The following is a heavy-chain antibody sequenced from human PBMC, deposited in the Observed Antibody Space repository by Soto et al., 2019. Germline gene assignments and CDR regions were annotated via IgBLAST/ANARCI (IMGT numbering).Heavy chain of an antibody. D-gene: IGHD6-19*01. CDR3: AGGITVAGPSRDAFDI. V-gene: IGHV4-4*02. J-gene: IGHJ3*02. CDR1: SGSISSSNW. Sequence: QVQLQESGPGLVKPSGTLSLICNVSSGSISSSNWWSWVRQSPGKGLEWIAEIYQSGSTNYNPSLTSRVIISVDKSKNQFSLKLSSVTAADTAVYYCAGGITVAGPSRDAFDIWGQGTMVTVSS. CDR2: IYQSGST.